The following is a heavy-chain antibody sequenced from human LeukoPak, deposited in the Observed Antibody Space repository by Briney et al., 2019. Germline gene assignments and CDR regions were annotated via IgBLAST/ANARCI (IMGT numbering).Heavy chain of an antibody. CDR1: GYTFTSYG. Sequence: EASVKVSCKASGYTFTSYGISWVRQAPGQGLEWMGWISGYNGNTNYAQEKLQGRVTMTTDTSTSTAYMELSSLGSEDTAVYYCASSIEGSGGIVGAPDAFDIWGQGTMVTVSS. D-gene: IGHD1-26*01. J-gene: IGHJ3*02. V-gene: IGHV1-18*01. CDR3: ASSIEGSGGIVGAPDAFDI. CDR2: ISGYNGNT.